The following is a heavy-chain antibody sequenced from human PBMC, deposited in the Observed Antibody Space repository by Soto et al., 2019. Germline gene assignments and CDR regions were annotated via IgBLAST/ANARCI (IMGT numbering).Heavy chain of an antibody. V-gene: IGHV1-3*01. Sequence: ASVKVSCKTSGYTFTSYAMHWVRQAPGQRLEWMGWINAGNGNTKYSQKFQGRVTITRDTSASTAYMELSSLRSEDTAVYYCARASNSGGDCYPAESGWLDPWG. CDR1: GYTFTSYA. CDR2: INAGNGNT. D-gene: IGHD2-21*02. J-gene: IGHJ5*02. CDR3: ARASNSGGDCYPAESGWLDP.